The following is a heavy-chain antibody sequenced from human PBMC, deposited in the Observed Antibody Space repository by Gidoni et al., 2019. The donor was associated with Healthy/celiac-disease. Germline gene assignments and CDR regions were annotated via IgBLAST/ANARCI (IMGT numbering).Heavy chain of an antibody. D-gene: IGHD3-16*01. CDR3: AKTTPMLRGWPYFDY. J-gene: IGHJ4*02. CDR1: GFTFDDYA. CDR2: ISWNSGSI. Sequence: EVQLVESGGGLVQPGRSLRLSCAASGFTFDDYAMHWVRQAPGKGLEWVSGISWNSGSIGYADSVKGRFTISRDNAKNSLYLQMNSLRAEDTALYYCAKTTPMLRGWPYFDYWGQGTLVTVSS. V-gene: IGHV3-9*01.